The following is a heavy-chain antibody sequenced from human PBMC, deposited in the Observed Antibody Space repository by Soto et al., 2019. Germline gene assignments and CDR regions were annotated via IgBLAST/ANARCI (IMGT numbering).Heavy chain of an antibody. J-gene: IGHJ6*02. V-gene: IGHV1-18*01. D-gene: IGHD2-21*02. CDR1: GYTFTSYG. CDR2: ISGYNGKT. CDR3: AGEGDVPYYYYGMDV. Sequence: QVQLVQSGGEVRKPGASVTVSCKASGYTFTSYGISWVRQAPGQGLEWMGWISGYNGKTNYAQKVQDRVTMTTDTSTTKVYLELRSLRFDDTAVYYCAGEGDVPYYYYGMDVWGQGPTVTVSS.